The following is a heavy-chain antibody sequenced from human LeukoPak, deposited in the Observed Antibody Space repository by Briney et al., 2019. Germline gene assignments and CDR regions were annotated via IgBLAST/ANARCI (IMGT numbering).Heavy chain of an antibody. J-gene: IGHJ4*02. D-gene: IGHD3-16*01. V-gene: IGHV3-48*04. CDR1: GFTFSSYS. Sequence: GGSLRLSCAASGFTFSSYSMNWVRQAPGKGLEWVSYISSSSSTIYYADSVKGRFTISRDNAKNSLYLQMNSLRAEDTAVYYCAREGEDDYVWGSRDWGQGTLVTVSS. CDR2: ISSSSSTI. CDR3: AREGEDDYVWGSRD.